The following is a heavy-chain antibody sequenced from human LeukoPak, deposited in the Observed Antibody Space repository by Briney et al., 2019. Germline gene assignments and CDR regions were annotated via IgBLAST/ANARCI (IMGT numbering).Heavy chain of an antibody. J-gene: IGHJ5*02. CDR2: IYPGDPDT. Sequence: GESLKISCKGSGYSFTSYWIGWVRQMPGKGLEWMGIIYPGDPDTRYSPSFQGQVTISADKSVSTAYLQWSSLKASDTAMYYCARLEPEYQLLPNWFDPWGQGTLVTVSS. CDR1: GYSFTSYW. D-gene: IGHD2-2*01. V-gene: IGHV5-51*01. CDR3: ARLEPEYQLLPNWFDP.